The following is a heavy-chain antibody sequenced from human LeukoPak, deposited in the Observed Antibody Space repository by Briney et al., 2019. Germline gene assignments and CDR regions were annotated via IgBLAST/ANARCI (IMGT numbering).Heavy chain of an antibody. D-gene: IGHD3/OR15-3a*01. V-gene: IGHV3-30-3*01. Sequence: GRSLRLSCAASGFTFSSYAMHWVRQAPGKGLEWVAVISYDGSNKYYADSVKGRFTISRDNSKNTLYLQMNSLRAEDTAVYYCARAGPGGFLYYLTFDYWGQGTLVTVSS. CDR1: GFTFSSYA. J-gene: IGHJ4*02. CDR2: ISYDGSNK. CDR3: ARAGPGGFLYYLTFDY.